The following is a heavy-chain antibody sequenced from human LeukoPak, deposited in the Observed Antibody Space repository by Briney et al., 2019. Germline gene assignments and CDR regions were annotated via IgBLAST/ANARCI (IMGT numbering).Heavy chain of an antibody. D-gene: IGHD2-2*01. V-gene: IGHV3-64*01. Sequence: PGGSLRLSCAASGFTFSSYAMHWVRQAPGKGLEYVSAISSNGGSTYYANSVKGRFTISRDNSKNTLYLQMGSLRAEDMAVYYCARAYCSSTSCPRHAFDIWGQGTMVTVSS. CDR2: ISSNGGST. CDR3: ARAYCSSTSCPRHAFDI. J-gene: IGHJ3*02. CDR1: GFTFSSYA.